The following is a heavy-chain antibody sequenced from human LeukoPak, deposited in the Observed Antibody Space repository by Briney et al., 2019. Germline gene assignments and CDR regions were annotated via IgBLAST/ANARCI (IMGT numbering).Heavy chain of an antibody. CDR1: GFTFDDYG. CDR2: INWNGGST. J-gene: IGHJ6*03. Sequence: GGSLRLSCAASGFTFDDYGMSWVRQAPGKGLEWVSGINWNGGSTGYADSVKGRFTISRDNAKNSLYLQMNSLRAEDTALYYCARRNCGGDCYSPLYYYYMDVWGKGTTVTVSS. V-gene: IGHV3-20*04. CDR3: ARRNCGGDCYSPLYYYYMDV. D-gene: IGHD2-21*02.